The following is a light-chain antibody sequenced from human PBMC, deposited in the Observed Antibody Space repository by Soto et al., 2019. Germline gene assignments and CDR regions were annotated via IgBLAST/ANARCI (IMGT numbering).Light chain of an antibody. CDR1: SGDVGVYNY. J-gene: IGLJ3*02. CDR2: DVN. Sequence: QSALTQPASVSGSPGQSITISCTGTSGDVGVYNYVSWYQQHPGKAPKLMIYDVNNRPSGVSNRFSGSKSGNTASLTISGLQAEDDADYYCISYTPSSTWVFGGGTKLTVL. V-gene: IGLV2-14*01. CDR3: ISYTPSSTWV.